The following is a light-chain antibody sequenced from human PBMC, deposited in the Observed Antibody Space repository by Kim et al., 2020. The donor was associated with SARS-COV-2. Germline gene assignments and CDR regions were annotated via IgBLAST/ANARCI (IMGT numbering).Light chain of an antibody. CDR3: NSRDSSGNHPYVV. CDR1: SLRSYY. Sequence: SSELTQDPAVSVALGQTVRITCQGDSLRSYYASWYQQKPGQAPVLVIYGKNNRPSGIPDRFSGSSSGNTASLTITGAQAVDEADYYCNSRDSSGNHPYVV. CDR2: GKN. J-gene: IGLJ2*01. V-gene: IGLV3-19*01.